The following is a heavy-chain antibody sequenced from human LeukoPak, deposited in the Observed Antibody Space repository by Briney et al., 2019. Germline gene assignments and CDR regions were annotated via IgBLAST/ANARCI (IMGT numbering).Heavy chain of an antibody. CDR1: GGSISSYH. Sequence: PSDTLSLTCTVSGGSISSYHWSSIRQPARKGLEWIGRIYTTGSTNYNPSLKSRVTMSVDTSKNQFSLELSAVTAADTAVYYCARGTYSSSWYCGCMDVWGQGNTVSVSS. D-gene: IGHD6-13*01. CDR2: IYTTGST. V-gene: IGHV4-4*07. CDR3: ARGTYSSSWYCGCMDV. J-gene: IGHJ6*02.